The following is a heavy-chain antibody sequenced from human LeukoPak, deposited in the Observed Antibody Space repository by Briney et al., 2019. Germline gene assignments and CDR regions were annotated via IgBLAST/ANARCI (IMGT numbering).Heavy chain of an antibody. Sequence: GGALRLSCAASVFTFSSYWMSWLRQAPGKGLAWVANIKQDGCEKYYVDSVKGRFTISRDNAKNSLYLQMNSLRAEDTAVYYCARDITESSSWSPIFYYYGMDVWGQGTTVTVSS. V-gene: IGHV3-7*01. CDR3: ARDITESSSWSPIFYYYGMDV. CDR1: VFTFSSYW. J-gene: IGHJ6*02. D-gene: IGHD6-13*01. CDR2: IKQDGCEK.